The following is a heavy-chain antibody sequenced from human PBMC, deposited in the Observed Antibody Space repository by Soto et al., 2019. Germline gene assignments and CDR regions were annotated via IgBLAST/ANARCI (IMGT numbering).Heavy chain of an antibody. J-gene: IGHJ6*02. CDR1: GFTFSSYA. CDR3: ARDSGMDV. Sequence: GGSLRLSCAASGFTFSSYAMHWVRQAPGKGLEWVAVISYDGSNKYYADSVKGRFTISRDNSKNTLYLQMNSLRAEDTAVYYCARDSGMDVWGQGTTVTVSS. V-gene: IGHV3-30-3*01. CDR2: ISYDGSNK.